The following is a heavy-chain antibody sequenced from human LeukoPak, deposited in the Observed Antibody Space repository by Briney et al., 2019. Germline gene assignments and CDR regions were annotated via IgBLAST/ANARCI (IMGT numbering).Heavy chain of an antibody. CDR2: INHNGNVN. Sequence: GGSLRLACAASGFTFSSYWMNLARQAPGKGLEWVASINHNGNVNYYVDSVEGRFTISRDNAKNSLYLQMSNLRAEDTAVYFCARGGGLDVWGQGATVTVSS. CDR1: GFTFSSYW. CDR3: ARGGGLDV. D-gene: IGHD3-16*01. V-gene: IGHV3-7*03. J-gene: IGHJ6*02.